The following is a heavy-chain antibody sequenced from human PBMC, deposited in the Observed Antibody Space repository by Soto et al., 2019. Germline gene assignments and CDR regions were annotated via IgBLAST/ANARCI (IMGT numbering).Heavy chain of an antibody. CDR2: IIPFFKAT. D-gene: IGHD3-16*01. CDR1: GGAFSGHA. CDR3: ARDVPLNYYDGTYYYYAMDV. V-gene: IGHV1-69*01. J-gene: IGHJ6*02. Sequence: KVSCKASGGAFSGHAISWVRQAPGQGLEWMGGIIPFFKATNYAQKFQGRVTLTADESTSTAYMDLSSLRSEDTAVYYCARDVPLNYYDGTYYYYAMDVWGQGTTVTVSS.